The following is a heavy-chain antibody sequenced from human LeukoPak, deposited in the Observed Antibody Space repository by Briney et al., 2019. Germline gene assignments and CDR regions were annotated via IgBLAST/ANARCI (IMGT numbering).Heavy chain of an antibody. CDR2: IKQDGSER. CDR1: GFTFSSYL. J-gene: IGHJ4*02. Sequence: GGSLRLSCAASGFTFSSYLMSWVRQAPGKGLEWVAQIKQDGSERYYVDSVKGRFTIFRDNAKNSLYLQMNSLRAEDTAVYYCAREKLVSFDYWGQGTLVTVSS. D-gene: IGHD6-13*01. CDR3: AREKLVSFDY. V-gene: IGHV3-7*01.